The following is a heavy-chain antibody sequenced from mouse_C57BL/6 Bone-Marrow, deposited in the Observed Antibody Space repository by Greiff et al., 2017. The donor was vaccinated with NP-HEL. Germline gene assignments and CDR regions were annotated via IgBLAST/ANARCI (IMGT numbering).Heavy chain of an antibody. D-gene: IGHD1-1*01. V-gene: IGHV1-52*01. CDR1: GYTFTSYW. CDR2: IYPSDSET. Sequence: QVQLQQPGAELVRPGSSVKLSCKASGYTFTSYWMHWVKQSPIQGLEWIGNIYPSDSETHYNQKFKDKATLTVDKSSSTAYMQLSRLTADDSAVYYCARGRYYDGRSYVGRAMDYWGQGTSVTVSS. J-gene: IGHJ4*01. CDR3: ARGRYYDGRSYVGRAMDY.